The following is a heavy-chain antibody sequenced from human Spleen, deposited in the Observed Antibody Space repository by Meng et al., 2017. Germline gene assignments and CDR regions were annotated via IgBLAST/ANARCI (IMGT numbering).Heavy chain of an antibody. V-gene: IGHV4-61*01. D-gene: IGHD4-17*01. J-gene: IGHJ5*02. Sequence: QVHLQESGPGVVRPSETLSLPCIGCGGSVSRSSNYWIWIRQPPGKGLEWIGYIYHSGSTNYNPSLKSRVTISVDTSKNQFSLKLSSVTAADTAVYYCARVGITTVTTAGWFDPWGQGTLVTVSS. CDR2: IYHSGST. CDR1: GGSVSRSSNY. CDR3: ARVGITTVTTAGWFDP.